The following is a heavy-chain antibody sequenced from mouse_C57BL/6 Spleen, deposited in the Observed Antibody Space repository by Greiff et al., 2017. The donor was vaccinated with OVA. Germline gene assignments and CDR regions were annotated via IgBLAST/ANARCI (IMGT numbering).Heavy chain of an antibody. V-gene: IGHV1-54*01. Sequence: VQLQQSGAELVRPGTSVKVSCKASGYAFTNYLIEWVKQRPGQGLEWIGVINPGSGGTNYNEKFKGKATLTADKSSSTAYMQLSSLTSEDSAVYFCARSYYDYEGWFAYWGQGTLVTVSA. CDR3: ARSYYDYEGWFAY. CDR1: GYAFTNYL. CDR2: INPGSGGT. D-gene: IGHD2-4*01. J-gene: IGHJ3*01.